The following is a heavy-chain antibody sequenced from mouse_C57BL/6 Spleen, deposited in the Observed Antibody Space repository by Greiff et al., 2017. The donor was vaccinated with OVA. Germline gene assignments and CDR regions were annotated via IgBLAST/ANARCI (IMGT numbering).Heavy chain of an antibody. CDR1: GYSFTGYF. CDR3: ARSGGITTVPDY. CDR2: INPYNGDT. D-gene: IGHD1-1*01. V-gene: IGHV1-20*01. J-gene: IGHJ4*01. Sequence: EVQLQQSGPELVKPGDSVKISCKASGYSFTGYFMNWVMQSHGKSLEWIGRINPYNGDTFYNQKFTGKATLTVDKSSSTTHMELRSLTSEDSAVYYCARSGGITTVPDYWGQGTSVTVSS.